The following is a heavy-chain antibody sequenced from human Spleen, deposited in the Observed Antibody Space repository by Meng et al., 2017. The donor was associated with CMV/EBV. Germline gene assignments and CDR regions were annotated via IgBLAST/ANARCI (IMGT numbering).Heavy chain of an antibody. CDR2: INPNSGGT. CDR1: GYPFTGYD. Sequence: SGYPFTGYDMHWVRQAPGQGLEWMGWINPNSGGTNYAQKFQGWVTMTRDTSISTAYMELSRLRSDDTAVYYCARALSSSGWYNQRFDPWGQGTLVTVSS. D-gene: IGHD6-19*01. J-gene: IGHJ5*02. CDR3: ARALSSSGWYNQRFDP. V-gene: IGHV1-2*04.